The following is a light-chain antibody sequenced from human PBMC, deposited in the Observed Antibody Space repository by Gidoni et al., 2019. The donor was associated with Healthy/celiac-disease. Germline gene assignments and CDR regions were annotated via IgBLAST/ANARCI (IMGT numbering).Light chain of an antibody. CDR2: GAS. CDR3: QQYGSSPS. V-gene: IGKV3-20*01. J-gene: IGKJ4*01. CDR1: QSVSSSY. Sequence: EIVLTQSPGTLSLPPGERATLSCRASQSVSSSYLAWYQQKPGQATRLLIYGASSRATGIPDRFSGSGSGTDFTLTISRLEPEDFAVYYCQQYGSSPSFGGXTKVEIK.